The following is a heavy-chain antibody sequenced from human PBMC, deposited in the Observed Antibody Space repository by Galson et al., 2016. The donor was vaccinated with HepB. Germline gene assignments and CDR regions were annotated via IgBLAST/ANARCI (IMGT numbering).Heavy chain of an antibody. CDR2: INHSGST. CDR1: GESFSGYY. V-gene: IGHV4-34*01. Sequence: ETLSLTCAVYGESFSGYYWSWIRQPPGKGLEWIGEINHSGSTNYNPSLKSRVTISVDTSKNQFSLKLSSVTAADTAVYYCARAYYYDSSGYYYYYYYMDVWGKGTTVTVSS. CDR3: ARAYYYDSSGYYYYYYYMDV. D-gene: IGHD3-22*01. J-gene: IGHJ6*03.